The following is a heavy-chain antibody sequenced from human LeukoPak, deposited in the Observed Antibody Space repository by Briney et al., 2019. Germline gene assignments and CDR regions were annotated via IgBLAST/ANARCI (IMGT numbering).Heavy chain of an antibody. J-gene: IGHJ4*02. Sequence: GGSLRLSCAASGFTFSNYAMSWVRQAPGKGLEWVSAVRGGSGNTYYADSVKGRFTISRDNSKTTLYLQMNGLRGEETAVYYCARDGGYSYGHRIDYWGQGTLVTVSS. D-gene: IGHD5-12*01. V-gene: IGHV3-23*01. CDR2: VRGGSGNT. CDR3: ARDGGYSYGHRIDY. CDR1: GFTFSNYA.